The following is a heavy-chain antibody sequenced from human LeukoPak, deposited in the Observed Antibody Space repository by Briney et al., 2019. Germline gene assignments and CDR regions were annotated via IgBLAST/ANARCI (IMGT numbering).Heavy chain of an antibody. Sequence: PGGSLRLSCAASGFTFSSYAMSWVRQAPGKGLEWVSAISGSGGSTYYADSVKGRFTISRDNSKNSLYLQMNSLRAEDTAVYYCAREGDPTWLALGYWGQGTLVTVSS. CDR1: GFTFSSYA. J-gene: IGHJ4*02. CDR3: AREGDPTWLALGY. V-gene: IGHV3-23*01. D-gene: IGHD6-19*01. CDR2: ISGSGGST.